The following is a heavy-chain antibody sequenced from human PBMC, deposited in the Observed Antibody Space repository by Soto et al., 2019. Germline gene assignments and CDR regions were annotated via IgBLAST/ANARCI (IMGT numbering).Heavy chain of an antibody. J-gene: IGHJ4*02. CDR3: ARVVGAGSDY. CDR1: GFTFSSHW. D-gene: IGHD6-19*01. V-gene: IGHV3-7*03. CDR2: IGQDGSQK. Sequence: EVQLVESGGDLVQPGGSLRLSCVASGFTFSSHWMGWVRQLPGKGLEWVANIGQDGSQKYYVDSVKGRFTISRDNAENSLLLQMNSLRAEDTAMYYCARVVGAGSDYWAREPWSPSPQ.